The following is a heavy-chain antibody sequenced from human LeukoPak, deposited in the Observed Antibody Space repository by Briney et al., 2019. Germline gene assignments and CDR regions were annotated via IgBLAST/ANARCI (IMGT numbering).Heavy chain of an antibody. V-gene: IGHV1-18*01. J-gene: IGHJ4*02. D-gene: IGHD3-16*01. CDR2: ISAYNGNT. Sequence: SVKVSCKASGYTFTSYGISWVRQAPGQGLEWMGWISAYNGNTNYAQKLQGRVTMTTDTSTSTAYMELRSLRSDDTAVYYCARDPVVDDYVWGSYTGVDYWGQGTLVTVSS. CDR1: GYTFTSYG. CDR3: ARDPVVDDYVWGSYTGVDY.